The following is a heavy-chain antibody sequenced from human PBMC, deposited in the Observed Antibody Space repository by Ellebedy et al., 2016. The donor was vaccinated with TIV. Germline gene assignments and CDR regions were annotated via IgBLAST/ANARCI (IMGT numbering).Heavy chain of an antibody. V-gene: IGHV3-74*03. J-gene: IGHJ4*02. CDR1: GFTFSSSW. Sequence: GESLKISCAASGFTFSSSWMHWVRQVPGKGLVWLSQINGDGSSTKYADSVKGRFTISRDNAKSTLYMQMNSLRAEDTAVYYCARELTTMIDYWGQGTLVTVSS. CDR2: INGDGSST. CDR3: ARELTTMIDY. D-gene: IGHD3-22*01.